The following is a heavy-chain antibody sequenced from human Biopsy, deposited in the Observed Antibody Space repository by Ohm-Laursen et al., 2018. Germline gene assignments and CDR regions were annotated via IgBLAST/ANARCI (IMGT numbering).Heavy chain of an antibody. D-gene: IGHD1-26*01. CDR1: GYTFTSHD. CDR3: ARWETTLGRSLDS. Sequence: ASVKVSCKASGYTFTSHDINWVRQATGQGIEWMGWMSPNTGNTVYAQRFQDRVTMTSDTSTGTAYMELTSLTSDDTAVYFCARWETTLGRSLDSWGQGTLVAVSS. CDR2: MSPNTGNT. J-gene: IGHJ4*02. V-gene: IGHV1-8*01.